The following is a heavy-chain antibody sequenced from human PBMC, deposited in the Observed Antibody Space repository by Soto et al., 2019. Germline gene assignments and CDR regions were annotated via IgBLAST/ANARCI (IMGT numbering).Heavy chain of an antibody. D-gene: IGHD3-9*01. J-gene: IGHJ4*02. Sequence: GGSLRLSCSASGFSFSTYDVHWVRQAPAKGLQFVAGISPNGAATYYADSVKGRSTISRDNSKNTLYLQMSRLTPDDTAVYYCVKLTDSRGLGTLVTVSS. CDR2: ISPNGAAT. CDR1: GFSFSTYD. CDR3: VKLTDS. V-gene: IGHV3-64D*06.